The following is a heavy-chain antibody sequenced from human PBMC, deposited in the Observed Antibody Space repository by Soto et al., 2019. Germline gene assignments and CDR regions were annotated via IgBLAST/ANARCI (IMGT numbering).Heavy chain of an antibody. CDR1: GFTFMSYS. V-gene: IGHV3-48*02. CDR2: IDSGSRTM. Sequence: EVQLVESGGDLVQPGGSLRLSCVVSGFTFMSYSMNWVRQAPGKGLEWISCIDSGSRTMDYAESVKGRVTISRDNAKNTLYLQMNSLRDEDTAVYYCAKDLSVAVAGALWGQGTLVTVSS. D-gene: IGHD6-19*01. J-gene: IGHJ4*02. CDR3: AKDLSVAVAGAL.